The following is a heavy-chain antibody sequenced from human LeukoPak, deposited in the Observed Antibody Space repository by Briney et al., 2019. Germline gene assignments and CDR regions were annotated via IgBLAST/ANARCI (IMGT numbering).Heavy chain of an antibody. CDR3: ARAGSGWSFDN. Sequence: SETLSLTCTVSGGSISGYYYNWIRQPPGKGLEWIGYIYYSGSTNYNPSLKSRVTISADTSKNQFSLKLTSVTAADTAVYSCARAGSGWSFDNWGQGTLVTVSS. CDR1: GGSISGYY. CDR2: IYYSGST. J-gene: IGHJ4*02. D-gene: IGHD6-19*01. V-gene: IGHV4-59*01.